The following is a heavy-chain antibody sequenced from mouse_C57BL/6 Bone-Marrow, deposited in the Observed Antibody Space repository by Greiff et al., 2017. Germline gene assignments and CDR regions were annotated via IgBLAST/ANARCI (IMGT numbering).Heavy chain of an antibody. V-gene: IGHV5-6*01. J-gene: IGHJ2*01. D-gene: IGHD1-1*01. CDR1: GFTFSSYG. CDR3: ARHRGSSFDY. CDR2: ISSGGSYT. Sequence: EVKLMESGGDLVKPGGSLKLSCAASGFTFSSYGLSWVRQTPDKRLEWVATISSGGSYTYYPDGVKGRFTISRDTAKNTLYLQMSSLKSEDTAMYYCARHRGSSFDYWGQGTTLTVSS.